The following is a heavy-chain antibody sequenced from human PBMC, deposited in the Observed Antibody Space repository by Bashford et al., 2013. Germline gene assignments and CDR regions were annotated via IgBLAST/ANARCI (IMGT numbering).Heavy chain of an antibody. D-gene: IGHD5-12*01. CDR3: ARDRGTSGYDQGDTTSDY. CDR2: VIPILGIA. J-gene: IGHJ4*02. V-gene: IGHV1-69*04. Sequence: VASVKVSCKASGAPSAAMLSAGCDRPLDKGLSGWEGVIPILGIANYAQKFQGRVTITADKSTSTAYMELSSLRSEDTAVYYCARDRGTSGYDQGDTTSDYWGQGTLVTVSS. CDR1: GAPSAAML.